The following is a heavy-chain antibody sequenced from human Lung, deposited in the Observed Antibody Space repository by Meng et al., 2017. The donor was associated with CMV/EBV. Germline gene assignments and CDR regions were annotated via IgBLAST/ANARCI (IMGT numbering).Heavy chain of an antibody. CDR3: ARSYSYGWGPYYYYYGMDV. J-gene: IGHJ6*02. CDR2: INHSGST. V-gene: IGHV4-34*01. CDR1: GGSFSGYY. Sequence: TXSLTXXVYGGSFSGYYWSWIRQPPGKGLEWIGEINHSGSTNYNPSLKSRVTISVDTSKSQFSLKLSSVTAADTAVYYCARSYSYGWGPYYYYYGMDVWGQGXTVTVSS. D-gene: IGHD5-18*01.